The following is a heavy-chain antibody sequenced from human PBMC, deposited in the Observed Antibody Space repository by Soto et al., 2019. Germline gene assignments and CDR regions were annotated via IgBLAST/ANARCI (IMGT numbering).Heavy chain of an antibody. CDR3: ARATGMDV. V-gene: IGHV4-39*01. J-gene: IGHJ6*02. Sequence: SETLSLTCTVSGGSISSSSYYWGWIRQPPGKGLEWIGSIYYSGSTYYNPSLKSRVTISVDTSKNQFSLKLSSVTAADTAVYYCARATGMDVWGQGTTVTVSS. CDR1: GGSISSSSYY. CDR2: IYYSGST.